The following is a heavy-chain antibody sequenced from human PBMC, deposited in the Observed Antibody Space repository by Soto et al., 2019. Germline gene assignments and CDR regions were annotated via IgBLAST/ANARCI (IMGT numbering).Heavy chain of an antibody. CDR1: GGSISTGGYY. D-gene: IGHD2-15*01. CDR2: IYYSGST. Sequence: SETLSLTCTLSGGSISTGGYYWSWIRQHPGKGLKWIGHIYYSGSTYYNPSLKSRVTISVDTSKNQFSLKLSSVTAADTAVYYCARDSWADCSGGSCYYYYYMDVWGKGTTVTVSS. J-gene: IGHJ6*03. CDR3: ARDSWADCSGGSCYYYYYMDV. V-gene: IGHV4-31*03.